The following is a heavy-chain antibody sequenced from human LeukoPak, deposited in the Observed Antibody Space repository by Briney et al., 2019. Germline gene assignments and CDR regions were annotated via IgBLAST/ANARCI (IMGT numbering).Heavy chain of an antibody. CDR1: GGSFSGYY. V-gene: IGHV4-34*01. J-gene: IGHJ1*01. D-gene: IGHD6-13*01. Sequence: SETLSLTCAVYGGSFSGYYWSWIRQPPGKGLEWIGEINHSGSTNYNPSLKSRVTISVDTSKNQFSLKLSSVTAADTAVYYCAVGEAAGGRFQHWGQGTLVTVSS. CDR3: AVGEAAGGRFQH. CDR2: INHSGST.